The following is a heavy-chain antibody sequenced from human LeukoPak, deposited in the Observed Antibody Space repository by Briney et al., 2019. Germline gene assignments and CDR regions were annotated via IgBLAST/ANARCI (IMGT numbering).Heavy chain of an antibody. CDR3: ARRHGRCSDGSCYYPDY. J-gene: IGHJ4*02. CDR1: GYTSTSYD. CDR2: MNHNSGNT. V-gene: IGHV1-8*01. D-gene: IGHD2-15*01. Sequence: ASVKVSCKASGYTSTSYDINWVRQATGQGLEWMGWMNHNSGNTGYAQKFQGRVTMTRNSSITTAYMELSSLRSEDTAVYYCARRHGRCSDGSCYYPDYWGQGTLVTVSS.